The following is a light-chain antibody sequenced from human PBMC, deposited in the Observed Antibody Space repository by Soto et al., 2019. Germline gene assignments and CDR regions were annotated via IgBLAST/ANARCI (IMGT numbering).Light chain of an antibody. CDR3: MQSTQLPPT. CDR2: EVS. V-gene: IGKV2D-29*02. J-gene: IGKJ5*01. Sequence: DVVMTQTPLSLSVTPGQPASISCKPSQSLLHITGETFLFWYLQKPGQSPQLLIYEVSTRVSGVPDRFSGSGSGTDFTLEIIRVETDDVGIYYCMQSTQLPPTFGQGTRLGIE. CDR1: QSLLHITGETF.